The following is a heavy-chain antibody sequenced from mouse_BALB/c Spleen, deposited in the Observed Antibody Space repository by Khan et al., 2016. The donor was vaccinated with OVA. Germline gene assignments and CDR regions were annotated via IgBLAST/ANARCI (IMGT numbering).Heavy chain of an antibody. Sequence: QVQLQQSGAELVKPGTSVKLSCKTSGYTFPSYWIQWVKQRPGQGLGWIGQIFPGTGTTYYNENFKDQATLTVDTSSNSAYMQLTSLTSEDSAVYFCARGDFGNYEFVYWGQVTLVTVAP. CDR1: GYTFPSYW. CDR2: IFPGTGTT. V-gene: IGHV1S132*01. D-gene: IGHD2-1*01. J-gene: IGHJ3*01. CDR3: ARGDFGNYEFVY.